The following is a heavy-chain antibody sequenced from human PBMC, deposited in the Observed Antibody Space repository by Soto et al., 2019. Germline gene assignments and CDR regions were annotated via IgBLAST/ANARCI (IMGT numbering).Heavy chain of an antibody. V-gene: IGHV1-3*01. J-gene: IGHJ5*02. Sequence: QVQLVQSGAEVKKPGASVKVSCKASGYTFTSYAMHWVRQAPGQRLEWMGWINAGNGNTKYSQKFQGRVTITRDTSASTAYMELSSLRSEDTAVYYCARDHLGYGDWRTLDWFDPWGQGTLVTVSS. CDR1: GYTFTSYA. D-gene: IGHD4-17*01. CDR3: ARDHLGYGDWRTLDWFDP. CDR2: INAGNGNT.